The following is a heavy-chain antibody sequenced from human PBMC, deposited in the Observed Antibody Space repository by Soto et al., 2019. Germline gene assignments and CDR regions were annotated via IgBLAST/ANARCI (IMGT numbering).Heavy chain of an antibody. V-gene: IGHV3-30-3*01. CDR1: GFTFSSYA. CDR2: ISYDGSNK. CDR3: ARGGDYYYYYGMDV. Sequence: GGSLRLSCAASGFTFSSYAMHWVRQAPGKGLEWVAVISYDGSNKYYADSVKGRFTISRDNSKNTLYLQMNSLRAEDTAVYYCARGGDYYYYYGMDVWGQGTTVPVSS. J-gene: IGHJ6*02.